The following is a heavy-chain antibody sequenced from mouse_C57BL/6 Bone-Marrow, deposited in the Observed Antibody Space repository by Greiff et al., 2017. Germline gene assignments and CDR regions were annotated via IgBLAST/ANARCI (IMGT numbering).Heavy chain of an antibody. Sequence: VQLQQSGAELVKPGASVKLSCKASGYTFTSYWMQWVKQRPGQGLEWIGEIDPSDSYTNYNQKFKGKATLTVDTSSSTAYMQLSSLTSEDSAVYYCARDGYEFAYWGQGTLVTVSA. V-gene: IGHV1-50*01. CDR1: GYTFTSYW. CDR3: ARDGYEFAY. D-gene: IGHD2-2*01. J-gene: IGHJ3*01. CDR2: IDPSDSYT.